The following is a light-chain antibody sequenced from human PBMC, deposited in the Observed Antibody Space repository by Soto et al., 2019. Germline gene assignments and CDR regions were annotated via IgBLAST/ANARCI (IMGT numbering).Light chain of an antibody. Sequence: QSVLTQPRSVSGSPGQSVTISCTGTSSDVGGYNYVSWYQQHPGKAPKLMIYDVSKRPSGVPDRFSGSKSGNTASLTISGLQVEDEVDYYGCSYAGSSSYAFGTGAKVTVL. CDR1: SSDVGGYNY. CDR3: CSYAGSSSYA. J-gene: IGLJ1*01. CDR2: DVS. V-gene: IGLV2-11*01.